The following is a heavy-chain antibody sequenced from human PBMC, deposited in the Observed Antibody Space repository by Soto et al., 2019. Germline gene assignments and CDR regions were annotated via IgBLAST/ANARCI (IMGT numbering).Heavy chain of an antibody. CDR3: AKGLRFNGSPPDY. CDR1: GFTFSSYC. CDR2: ISYDGSNK. D-gene: IGHD2-8*01. V-gene: IGHV3-30*18. Sequence: GGSLRLSCAASGFTFSSYCMHWVRQAPGKGLEWVAVISYDGSNKYYADSVKGRFTISRDNSKNTLYLQMNSLRAEDTAVYYCAKGLRFNGSPPDYWGQGTLVTVSS. J-gene: IGHJ4*02.